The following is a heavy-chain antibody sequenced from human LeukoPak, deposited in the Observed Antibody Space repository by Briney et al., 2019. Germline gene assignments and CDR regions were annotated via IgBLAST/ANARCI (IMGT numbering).Heavy chain of an antibody. D-gene: IGHD1-26*01. CDR2: ITSISGVT. Sequence: GGSLRLSCAASGFTFSSYAMSWVRQAPGKGLEWVSSITSISGVTYYADSVKGRFTISKDYSKSTLYLQMNSLRAEDTAVYYCAREVGTPQAFDIWGQGTMVTVSS. J-gene: IGHJ3*02. V-gene: IGHV3-23*01. CDR3: AREVGTPQAFDI. CDR1: GFTFSSYA.